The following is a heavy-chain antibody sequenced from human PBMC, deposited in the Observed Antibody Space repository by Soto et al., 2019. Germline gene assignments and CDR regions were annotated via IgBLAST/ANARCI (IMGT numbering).Heavy chain of an antibody. CDR1: RRCSG. J-gene: IGHJ5*02. CDR3: ARDSQLGFDP. Sequence: RRCSGLGWGRQPPGKGLEWIGEIYHSGSTNYNPSLKSRVTISVDKSKNQFSLKLSSVTAADTAVYYCARDSQLGFDPWGQGTLVTVS. V-gene: IGHV4-4*02. CDR2: IYHSGST. D-gene: IGHD1-1*01.